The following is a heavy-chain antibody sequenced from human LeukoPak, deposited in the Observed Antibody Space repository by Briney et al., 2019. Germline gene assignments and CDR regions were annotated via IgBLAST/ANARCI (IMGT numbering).Heavy chain of an antibody. Sequence: PSQTLSLTCTVSGSSVSSDEYYWSWVRQHPGKGLEWIGYVYYSGSSYYIPSLESRVTMSVEVSKNQFSLELRSVNAADTAVYYCARVKVLRFLEWFLDFWGQGALVTVSS. J-gene: IGHJ4*02. CDR1: GSSVSSDEYY. CDR2: VYYSGSS. CDR3: ARVKVLRFLEWFLDF. V-gene: IGHV4-31*03. D-gene: IGHD3-3*01.